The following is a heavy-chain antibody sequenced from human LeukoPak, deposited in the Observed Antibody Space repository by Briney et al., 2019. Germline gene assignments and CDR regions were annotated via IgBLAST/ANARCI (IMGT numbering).Heavy chain of an antibody. CDR3: ARKPAKNEKSDY. Sequence: PSQTLSLTCAVSGGSISNGGYSWSWIRQPPGKGLEWIGYIYHSGSTYYNPSLKSRVTISVDRSKNQFSLKLSSVTAADTAVYYCARKPAKNEKSDYWGQGILVTVSS. CDR2: IYHSGST. V-gene: IGHV4-30-2*01. CDR1: GGSISNGGYS. D-gene: IGHD1-14*01. J-gene: IGHJ4*02.